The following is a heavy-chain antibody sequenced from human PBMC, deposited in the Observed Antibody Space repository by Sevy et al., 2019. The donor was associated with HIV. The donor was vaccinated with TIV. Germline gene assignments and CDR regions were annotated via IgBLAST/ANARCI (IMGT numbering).Heavy chain of an antibody. CDR1: AFTFRSYW. V-gene: IGHV3-7*03. D-gene: IGHD2-2*01. CDR3: ARDCSSTSCLWGLDV. Sequence: GGSLRLSCAVSAFTFRSYWRSWVRQAPGKGLEWVAHIKVDGSEKYHVDSVKGRFTISRDNAKNSLFLQMNSLRVEDTAVYYCARDCSSTSCLWGLDVWGQGTAVTVSS. J-gene: IGHJ6*02. CDR2: IKVDGSEK.